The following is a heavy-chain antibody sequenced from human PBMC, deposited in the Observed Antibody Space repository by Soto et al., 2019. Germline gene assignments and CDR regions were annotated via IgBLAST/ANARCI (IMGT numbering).Heavy chain of an antibody. D-gene: IGHD1-26*01. V-gene: IGHV1-69*06. CDR1: GGTFRSYG. CDR3: ARSVDVGALYYGMDV. CDR2: TVPSYGTA. Sequence: VQLEQSGAEVKKAGSSVKVSCKASGGTFRSYGINWVRQAPGQGLEWMGGTVPSYGTANYAQKFQGRLTITADTSTSTAYMKLSSLRYEDTAVYYCARSVDVGALYYGMDVWGQGTTVTVSS. J-gene: IGHJ6*02.